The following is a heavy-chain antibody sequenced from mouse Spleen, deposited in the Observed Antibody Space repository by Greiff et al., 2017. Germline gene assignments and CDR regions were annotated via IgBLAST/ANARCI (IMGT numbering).Heavy chain of an antibody. J-gene: IGHJ4*01. Sequence: QVHVKQSGPGLVQPSQSLSITCTVSGFSLTSYGVHWVRQSPGKGLEWLGVIWSGGSTDYNAAFISRLSISKDNSKSQVFFKMNSLQADDTAIYYCGRKGTVVAQYYYAMGFRGQGTSVTVSS. V-gene: IGHV2-2*01. CDR3: GRKGTVVAQYYYAMGF. CDR1: GFSLTSYG. D-gene: IGHD1-1*01. CDR2: IWSGGST.